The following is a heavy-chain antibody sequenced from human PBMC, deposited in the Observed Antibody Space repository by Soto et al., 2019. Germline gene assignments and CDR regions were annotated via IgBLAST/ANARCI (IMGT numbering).Heavy chain of an antibody. CDR2: ISAYNGNT. CDR1: GYTFTSYG. V-gene: IGHV1-18*01. Sequence: QVQLVQSGAEVKKPGASVKVSCKASGYTFTSYGISWVRQAPGQGLEWMGWISAYNGNTNYAQKLQGRVTMTTDTATSTAYMELRSLRFDGTAVYYCARDHFSQLELGAFDIWGQGTMVTVSS. CDR3: ARDHFSQLELGAFDI. J-gene: IGHJ3*02. D-gene: IGHD1-7*01.